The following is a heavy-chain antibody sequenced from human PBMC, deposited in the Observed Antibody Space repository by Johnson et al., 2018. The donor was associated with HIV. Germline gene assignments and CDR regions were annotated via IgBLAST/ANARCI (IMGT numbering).Heavy chain of an antibody. CDR1: GFTFDDYA. CDR3: AKDILWGLGIGGAFDI. CDR2: ISWNSGSI. D-gene: IGHD3-10*01. J-gene: IGHJ3*02. Sequence: VQLVESGGGLVQPGRSLRLSCAASGFTFDDYAMHWVRQAPGKGPEWVSGISWNSGSIGYADSVKGRFTISRDNAKNSLYLQMNSLRAEDTALYYCAKDILWGLGIGGAFDIWGQGTMVTVSS. V-gene: IGHV3-9*01.